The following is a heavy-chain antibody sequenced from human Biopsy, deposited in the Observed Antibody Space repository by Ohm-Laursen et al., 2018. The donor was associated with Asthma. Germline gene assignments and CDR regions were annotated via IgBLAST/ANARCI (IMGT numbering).Heavy chain of an antibody. CDR2: INYSGST. J-gene: IGHJ5*01. D-gene: IGHD2-8*01. CDR3: ARDLSGYCTSRACYGFDS. CDR1: GGSLSSGPYY. Sequence: TLSLTCTVSGGSLSSGPYYWSWVRQHPGKGLEWIGYINYSGSTFYSPSLESRVTVSVDTSKNQFSLKLSSVTAADTAVYYCARDLSGYCTSRACYGFDSWGQGTLVTVSS. V-gene: IGHV4-31*03.